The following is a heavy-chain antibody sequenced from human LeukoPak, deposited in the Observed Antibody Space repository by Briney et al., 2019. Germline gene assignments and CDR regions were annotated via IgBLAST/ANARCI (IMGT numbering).Heavy chain of an antibody. Sequence: ASVKVSCKASGYTFTGYYMHWVRQAPGQGLEWMGWINPNSGGTNYAQKFQGRVTMTRDTSISTAYMELSRLRSDDTAVYYCASGGIVGVTNGYYYYYYMDVWGKGTTVTISS. CDR2: INPNSGGT. J-gene: IGHJ6*03. CDR1: GYTFTGYY. CDR3: ASGGIVGVTNGYYYYYYMDV. V-gene: IGHV1-2*02. D-gene: IGHD1-26*01.